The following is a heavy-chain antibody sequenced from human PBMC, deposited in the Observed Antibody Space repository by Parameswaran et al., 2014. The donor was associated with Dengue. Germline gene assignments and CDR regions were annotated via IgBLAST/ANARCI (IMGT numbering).Heavy chain of an antibody. J-gene: IGHJ5*02. CDR3: ARHFSDLRGNWFDP. D-gene: IGHD3-3*02. V-gene: IGHV5-10-1*01. Sequence: VRQMPGKGLEWMGRIDPSDSYTTYSPSFEGHVTISVDKSISTAYLQWSSLKASDTAMYYCARHFSDLRGNWFDPWGQGTLVTVSS. CDR2: IDPSDSYT.